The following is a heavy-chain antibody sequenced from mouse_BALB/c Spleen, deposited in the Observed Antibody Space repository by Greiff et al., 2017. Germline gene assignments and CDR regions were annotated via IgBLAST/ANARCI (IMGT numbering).Heavy chain of an antibody. D-gene: IGHD1-1*01. CDR1: GYTFTSYW. J-gene: IGHJ3*01. Sequence: QVQLQQPGAELVRPGASVKLSCTASGYTFTSYWMNWVKQSPGQGLEWIGMIDPSDSETHYNQMFTDKATLTVDKSSSTAYMQLSSLTSEDSAVYYCAGEYYYGSSYGAYWGQGTLVTVSA. CDR2: IDPSDSET. V-gene: IGHV1-61*01. CDR3: AGEYYYGSSYGAY.